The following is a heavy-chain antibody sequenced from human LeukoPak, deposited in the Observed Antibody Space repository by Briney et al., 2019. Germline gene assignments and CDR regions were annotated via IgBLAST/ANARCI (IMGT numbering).Heavy chain of an antibody. Sequence: SETLSLTCAGYGGSFSGYYWSWIPQPPGKGLEWIGEINHSGNTNYNPSLKSRVTISLDTYKNQFSPKLSAVTAADTAVYYCARGLGIGAAGDNWFDPWGQGTLVTVSS. CDR1: GGSFSGYY. CDR2: INHSGNT. CDR3: ARGLGIGAAGDNWFDP. V-gene: IGHV4-34*01. D-gene: IGHD6-13*01. J-gene: IGHJ5*02.